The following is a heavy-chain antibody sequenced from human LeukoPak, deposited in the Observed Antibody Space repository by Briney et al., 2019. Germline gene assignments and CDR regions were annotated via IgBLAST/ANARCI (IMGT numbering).Heavy chain of an antibody. CDR2: IYSGGST. CDR1: GFTFSSYA. V-gene: IGHV3-53*01. Sequence: GVLRLSCAASGFTFSSYAMHWVRQAPGKGLEWVSVIYSGGSTYYADSVKGRFTISRDNSKNTLYLQMNSLRAEDTAVYYCARVDGPYYYYGMDVWGQGTTVTVSS. J-gene: IGHJ6*02. CDR3: ARVDGPYYYYGMDV. D-gene: IGHD3-9*01.